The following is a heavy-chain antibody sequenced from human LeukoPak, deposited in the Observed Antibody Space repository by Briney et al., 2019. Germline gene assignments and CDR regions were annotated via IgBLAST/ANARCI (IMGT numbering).Heavy chain of an antibody. CDR2: INHGGIT. CDR1: SDSISSSGYY. J-gene: IGHJ4*02. D-gene: IGHD3-10*01. Sequence: SETLSLTCTVPSDSISSSGYYWGWIRQTPGKGLEWIGSINHGGITYYNPSLKSRVTISVDTSKNQFSLKLSSVTAADTAVYYCGRDRPTGYYDYWGQGTLVTVSS. V-gene: IGHV4-39*07. CDR3: GRDRPTGYYDY.